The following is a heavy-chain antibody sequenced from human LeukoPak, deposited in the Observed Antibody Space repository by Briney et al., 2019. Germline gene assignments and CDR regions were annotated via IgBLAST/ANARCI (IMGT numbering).Heavy chain of an antibody. CDR2: IYPGDSDT. J-gene: IGHJ6*03. D-gene: IGHD3-3*01. CDR3: ARHLSPYYDFWSGPSSGYMDV. Sequence: GESLKISCKGSGYSFTSYWIGWVRQMPGKGLEWMGIIYPGDSDTRYSPSFQGQVTISADKSISTAYLQWSSLKASDTAMYYCARHLSPYYDFWSGPSSGYMDVWGKGTTVTVSS. CDR1: GYSFTSYW. V-gene: IGHV5-51*01.